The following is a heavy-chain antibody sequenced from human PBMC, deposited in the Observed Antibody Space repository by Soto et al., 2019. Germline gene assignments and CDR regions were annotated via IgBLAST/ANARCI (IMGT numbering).Heavy chain of an antibody. CDR1: GYTFTSYA. D-gene: IGHD3-3*01. CDR3: ARFLEWFPPPKYYYGMDV. J-gene: IGHJ6*02. CDR2: INAGNGNT. Sequence: VSVKVSCKASGYTFTSYAMHWVRQAPGQRLEWMGWINAGNGNTKYSQKFQGRVTITRDTSASTAYMELSSLRSEDTAVYYCARFLEWFPPPKYYYGMDVWGQGTTVTVSS. V-gene: IGHV1-3*01.